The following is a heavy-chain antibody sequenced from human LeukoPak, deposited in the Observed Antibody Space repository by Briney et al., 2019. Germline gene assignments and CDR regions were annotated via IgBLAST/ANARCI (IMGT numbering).Heavy chain of an antibody. CDR1: GFTFSSYD. Sequence: GGSLRLSCAASGFTFSSYDMTWVRQAPGKGLEWVSAISTSGGDTLYADSVRGRLTISRDNSKNTLYLQMSSLRDEDTAIYYCTRGGNYGPLDSWGQGTLVTVSS. D-gene: IGHD1-7*01. V-gene: IGHV3-23*01. J-gene: IGHJ4*02. CDR2: ISTSGGDT. CDR3: TRGGNYGPLDS.